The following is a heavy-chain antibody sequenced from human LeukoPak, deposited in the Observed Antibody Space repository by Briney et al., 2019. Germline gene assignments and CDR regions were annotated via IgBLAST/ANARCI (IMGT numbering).Heavy chain of an antibody. Sequence: SETLSLTCTVSGGSISSRDYYWSWIRQPPGKGLEWIGYIYYSGSTYYNPSLKSRVTISVDTSKNQFSLKLSSVTAADTAVYYCARVGDYGSGSYLDYWGQGTLVTVSS. D-gene: IGHD3-10*01. CDR2: IYYSGST. V-gene: IGHV4-30-4*01. CDR1: GGSISSRDYY. CDR3: ARVGDYGSGSYLDY. J-gene: IGHJ4*02.